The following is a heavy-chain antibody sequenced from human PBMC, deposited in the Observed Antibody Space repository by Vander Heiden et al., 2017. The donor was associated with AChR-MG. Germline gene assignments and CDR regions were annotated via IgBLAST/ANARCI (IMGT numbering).Heavy chain of an antibody. J-gene: IGHJ4*02. V-gene: IGHV4-61*01. CDR3: ARGERLFPEYYFDY. Sequence: QVQLQESGPGLVKPSETLSLTCTVSGGSVSSGRYYSSWTRQQPGKGREWIGYIYYSGSTNYNPSLKSRVTISVDTYKNQFSLKLSSVTAADTAVYYCARGERLFPEYYFDYWGQGTLVTVSS. CDR1: GGSVSSGRYY. D-gene: IGHD3-22*01. CDR2: IYYSGST.